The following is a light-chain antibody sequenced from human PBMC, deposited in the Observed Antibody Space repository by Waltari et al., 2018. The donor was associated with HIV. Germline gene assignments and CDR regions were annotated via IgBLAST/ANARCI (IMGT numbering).Light chain of an antibody. Sequence: SYELTQPPSVSVSPGQTSRITCSGATLLKQHAFWYKQKPGQAPVFVMYKERERPSGIPERFSASSAGTKVALTGSGVQAEDDAAYYCQSTDSRRTYVICGGGTKLTVL. V-gene: IGLV3-25*03. J-gene: IGLJ2*01. CDR2: KER. CDR1: TLLKQH. CDR3: QSTDSRRTYVI.